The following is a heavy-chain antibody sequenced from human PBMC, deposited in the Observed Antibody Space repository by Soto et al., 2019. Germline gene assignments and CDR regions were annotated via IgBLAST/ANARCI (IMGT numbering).Heavy chain of an antibody. J-gene: IGHJ6*02. Sequence: QVQLVQSGAEVKKPGASVKVSCKASGYTFTNCGISWVRQAPGQGLEWMGWINVYNGNINYAQNFQGRVTMTTDTSTSTAYMELRSLRSDDTAVYSCARKKDLYFGMDVWGQGTTVTVSS. CDR3: ARKKDLYFGMDV. CDR2: INVYNGNI. V-gene: IGHV1-18*04. D-gene: IGHD2-15*01. CDR1: GYTFTNCG.